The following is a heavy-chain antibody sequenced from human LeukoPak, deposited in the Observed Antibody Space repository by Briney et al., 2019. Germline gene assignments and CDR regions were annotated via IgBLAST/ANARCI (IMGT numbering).Heavy chain of an antibody. CDR1: GGSISSGSYY. Sequence: SQTLSLTCTVSGGSISSGSYYWSWIRQPAGKGLEWIGRIYTSGSTNYNPSLKSRVTISVDTSKNQFSLKLSSVTAADTAVYYCARGAGSSTSLGEYYFDYWGQGTLVTVSS. CDR3: ARGAGSSTSLGEYYFDY. J-gene: IGHJ4*02. CDR2: IYTSGST. D-gene: IGHD2-2*01. V-gene: IGHV4-61*02.